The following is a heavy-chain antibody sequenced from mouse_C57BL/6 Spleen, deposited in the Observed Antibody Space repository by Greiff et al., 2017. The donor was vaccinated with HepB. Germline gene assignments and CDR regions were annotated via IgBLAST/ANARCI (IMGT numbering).Heavy chain of an antibody. J-gene: IGHJ4*01. Sequence: QVQLQQPGAELVKPGASVKLSCKASGYTFTSYWMHWVKQRPGQGLEWIGMIHPNSGSTNYNEKFKSKATLTVDKSSITAYMQRSSLTSEDSAVDYFARSRNYVAMDYWSQGTSVTVSS. CDR3: ARSRNYVAMDY. V-gene: IGHV1-64*01. D-gene: IGHD1-1*02. CDR1: GYTFTSYW. CDR2: IHPNSGST.